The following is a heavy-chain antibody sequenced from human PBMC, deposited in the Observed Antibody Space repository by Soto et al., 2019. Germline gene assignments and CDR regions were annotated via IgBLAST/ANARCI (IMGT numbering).Heavy chain of an antibody. CDR1: GYPFSTHA. D-gene: IGHD3-16*01. CDR3: AGGKGMEENYYCYGLDI. Sequence: QVQVVQSGAEVKKPGASVKISCKASGYPFSTHAMPWVRQAPGQSLEWMGWINGGTGQTKHSHRFQDRISITRDTSASTAYMELSSLRSEDTAVYYCAGGKGMEENYYCYGLDILGQGTTVTVAS. V-gene: IGHV1-3*01. CDR2: INGGTGQT. J-gene: IGHJ6*02.